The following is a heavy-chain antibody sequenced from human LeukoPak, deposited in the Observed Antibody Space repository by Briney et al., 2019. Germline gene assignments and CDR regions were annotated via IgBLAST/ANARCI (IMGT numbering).Heavy chain of an antibody. Sequence: PSETLSLTCTVSGGSISSYYWSWIRQPAGKGLEWIGRVYTSGTTDYDPSLKSRVTMSVDTSKNQFSLKLSSVTAADTAVYYCARDRYYGGNVRNYFDYWGQGTLVTVSS. CDR2: VYTSGTT. V-gene: IGHV4-4*07. J-gene: IGHJ4*02. CDR1: GGSISSYY. CDR3: ARDRYYGGNVRNYFDY. D-gene: IGHD2-21*01.